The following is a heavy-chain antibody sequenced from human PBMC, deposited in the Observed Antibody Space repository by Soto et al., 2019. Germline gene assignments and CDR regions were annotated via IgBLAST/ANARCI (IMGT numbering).Heavy chain of an antibody. CDR1: GDSVSSSSSA. Sequence: SQTLSLTCAISGDSVSSSSSAWNWIRQSPSRGLEWLGRTYHTSQWCHDYAISLRGRITIGPDTSKNQFSLQLNSVTPDDTGVYFCARGRVENAMLTGAMDVWGQGTPVTVSS. CDR3: ARGRVENAMLTGAMDV. J-gene: IGHJ6*02. CDR2: TYHTSQWCH. D-gene: IGHD3-16*01. V-gene: IGHV6-1*01.